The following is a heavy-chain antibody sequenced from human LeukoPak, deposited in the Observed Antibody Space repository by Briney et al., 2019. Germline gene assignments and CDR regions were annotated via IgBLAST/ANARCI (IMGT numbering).Heavy chain of an antibody. D-gene: IGHD2-2*01. Sequence: GGSLRLSCAASGFTLGNYAMSWVRQTPGKGLEWVSVTSGSGEITSHAESVKGRFAISRDNSKNTLYLQMNSLRAEDTAVYYCAKSGVYCSSTSCVYGAYYYYYMDVWGKGTTVTVSS. CDR2: TSGSGEIT. V-gene: IGHV3-23*01. CDR1: GFTLGNYA. CDR3: AKSGVYCSSTSCVYGAYYYYYMDV. J-gene: IGHJ6*03.